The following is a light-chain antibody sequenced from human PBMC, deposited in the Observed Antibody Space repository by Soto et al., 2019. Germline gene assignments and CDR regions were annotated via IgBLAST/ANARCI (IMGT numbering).Light chain of an antibody. CDR1: SSNIGAGHD. V-gene: IGLV1-40*01. Sequence: QPVLTQPPSVSGAPGQRVTISCTGSSSNIGAGHDVHWYQQLPGTAPKLLFYGNSNRPSGVPDRFSGSKSGTSASLAITGLQAEDEADYYCQSYDSSLSGSRVFGTGTKLTVL. J-gene: IGLJ1*01. CDR2: GNS. CDR3: QSYDSSLSGSRV.